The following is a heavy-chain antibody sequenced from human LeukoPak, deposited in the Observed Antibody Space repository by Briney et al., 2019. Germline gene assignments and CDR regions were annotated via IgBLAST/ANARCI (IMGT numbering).Heavy chain of an antibody. CDR1: DGSFTGYY. V-gene: IGHV4-34*01. D-gene: IGHD3-16*01. CDR2: AHHSGIT. J-gene: IGHJ4*02. CDR3: ARSAIDYVWGTLGY. Sequence: PSETLSLTCDIYDGSFTGYYWNWIRQPPGKGLEWIGDAHHSGITNYNPSLKSRVTISVDTSRNQFSLKLDSVTAADTAVYFCARSAIDYVWGTLGYWGQGALVTVSS.